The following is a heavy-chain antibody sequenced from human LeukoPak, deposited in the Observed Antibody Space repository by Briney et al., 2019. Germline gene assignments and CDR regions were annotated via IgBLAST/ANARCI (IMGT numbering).Heavy chain of an antibody. CDR2: IWYDGSNK. D-gene: IGHD3-22*01. V-gene: IGHV3-33*01. J-gene: IGHJ4*02. Sequence: GGSLRLSCAASGFTFSSYGMHWVRQAPGKGLEWVAVIWYDGSNKYYADSVKGRFTISRDNSKNTLYLQMNSLRAEDTAVYYCARGGRDSSGYYYYFDYWGQGTLVTVSS. CDR1: GFTFSSYG. CDR3: ARGGRDSSGYYYYFDY.